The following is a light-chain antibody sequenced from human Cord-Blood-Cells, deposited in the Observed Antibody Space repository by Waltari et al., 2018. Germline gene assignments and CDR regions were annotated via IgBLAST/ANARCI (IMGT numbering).Light chain of an antibody. J-gene: IGLJ2*01. CDR2: DFS. V-gene: IGLV2-14*01. CDR3: SSYTSSSTFVV. CDR1: SSDVGGYNY. Sequence: QSALTQPASVSGSPGQSITISCTGTSSDVGGYNYVSWYQQHPGKAPNIMIYDFSKRPSGVSNRFSGSKSGNTASLTISGLQAEDEADYYCSSYTSSSTFVVFGGGTKLTVL.